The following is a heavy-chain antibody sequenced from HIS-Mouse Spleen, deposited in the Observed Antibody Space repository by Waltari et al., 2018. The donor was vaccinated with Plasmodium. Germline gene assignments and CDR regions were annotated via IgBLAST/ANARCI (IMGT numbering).Heavy chain of an antibody. J-gene: IGHJ4*02. D-gene: IGHD1-26*01. CDR1: GGSISSSSYY. Sequence: QLQLQESGPGLVKPSETLSLTCTVSGGSISSSSYYWGWIRQPPGKGLEWIGSIYYSGSTYYNPSRNSRVTISVDTSKNQFSLKLSSVTAADTAVYYGARRGGSYYYFDYWGQGTLVTVSS. V-gene: IGHV4-39*01. CDR3: ARRGGSYYYFDY. CDR2: IYYSGST.